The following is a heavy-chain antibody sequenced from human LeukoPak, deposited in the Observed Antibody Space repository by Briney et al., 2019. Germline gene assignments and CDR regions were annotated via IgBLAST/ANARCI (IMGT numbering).Heavy chain of an antibody. V-gene: IGHV4-39*07. D-gene: IGHD3-16*01. CDR1: GDSISSSPYY. J-gene: IGHJ5*02. Sequence: KSSETLSLTCTVSGDSISSSPYYWGWIRQPPGRGLEWIGNIYNSGGTYYNPSLKSRVTILVDTSKNQFSLKLNSVTAADTALYYCATSGGDWFDPWGQGTLVTVSS. CDR3: ATSGGDWFDP. CDR2: IYNSGGT.